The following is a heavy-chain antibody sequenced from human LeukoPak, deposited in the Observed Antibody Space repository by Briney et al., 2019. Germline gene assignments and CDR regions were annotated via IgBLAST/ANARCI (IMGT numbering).Heavy chain of an antibody. CDR3: ARGEGSYDILTGDYKPHDY. V-gene: IGHV3-30-3*01. CDR1: GFSFSSYA. J-gene: IGHJ4*02. CDR2: ISYDGSNK. Sequence: PGGSLRLSCAASGFSFSSYAMHWVRQAPGKGLEWVAVISYDGSNKYYADSVKGRFTISRDNSKNTLYLQMNSLRAEDTAVYYCARGEGSYDILTGDYKPHDYWGQGTLVTVSS. D-gene: IGHD3-9*01.